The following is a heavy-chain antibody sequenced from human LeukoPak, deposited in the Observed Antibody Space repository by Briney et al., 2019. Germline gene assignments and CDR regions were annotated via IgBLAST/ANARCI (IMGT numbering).Heavy chain of an antibody. CDR3: ARAAAGRKTFDY. V-gene: IGHV4-31*03. Sequence: TLSLPCTFSGGSISRGGYYWSWIRPHPGEGPEWIGYIYYSGSTYYNPSLKSRVTISVDTSKNQFSLKLSSVTAADTAVYYCARAAAGRKTFDYWGQGTLVTVSS. J-gene: IGHJ4*02. CDR1: GGSISRGGYY. D-gene: IGHD6-13*01. CDR2: IYYSGST.